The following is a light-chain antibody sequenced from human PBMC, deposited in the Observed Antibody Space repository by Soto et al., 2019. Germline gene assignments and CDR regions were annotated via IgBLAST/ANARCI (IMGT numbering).Light chain of an antibody. CDR1: SSNIGAGYD. CDR3: QSYDSSLSGWV. CDR2: GNI. J-gene: IGLJ3*02. Sequence: QSVLTQPPSVSGAPGQRVTISCTGSSSNIGAGYDVQWYQQLPGTAPKLLIYGNINRPSGVPDRFSGSKSGTSASLAITGLQSEDEADYHCQSYDSSLSGWVFGGGTKVIVL. V-gene: IGLV1-40*01.